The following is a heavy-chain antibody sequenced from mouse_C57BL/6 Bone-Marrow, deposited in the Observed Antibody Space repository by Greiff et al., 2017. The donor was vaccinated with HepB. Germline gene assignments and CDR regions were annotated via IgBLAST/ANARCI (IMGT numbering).Heavy chain of an antibody. D-gene: IGHD2-3*01. J-gene: IGHJ2*01. CDR1: GYTFTSYW. Sequence: QVQLKQPGAELVKPGASVKLSCKASGYTFTSYWMQWVKQRPGQGLEWIGEIDPSDSYTNYNQKFKGKATLTVDTSSSTAYMQLSSLTSEDSAVYYCARMYDGYYQWGQGTTLTVSS. V-gene: IGHV1-50*01. CDR3: ARMYDGYYQ. CDR2: IDPSDSYT.